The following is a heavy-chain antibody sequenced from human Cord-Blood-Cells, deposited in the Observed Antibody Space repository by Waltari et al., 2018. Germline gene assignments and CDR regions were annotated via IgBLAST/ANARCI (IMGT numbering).Heavy chain of an antibody. CDR2: INPNSGGT. V-gene: IGHV1-2*04. Sequence: QVQLVQSGAEVKKPGASVKVSCKASGYTFTGSYLHWVRQAPGQGLEWMGWINPNSGGTNYAQKFQGWVTMTRDTSISTAYMELSRLRSDDTAVYYCATIAAAGAEYFQYWGQGTLVTVSS. D-gene: IGHD6-13*01. J-gene: IGHJ1*01. CDR3: ATIAAAGAEYFQY. CDR1: GYTFTGSY.